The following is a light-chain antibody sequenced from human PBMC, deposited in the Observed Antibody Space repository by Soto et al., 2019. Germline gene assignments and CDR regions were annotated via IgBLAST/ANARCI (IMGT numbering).Light chain of an antibody. CDR2: GAS. CDR1: QSVRSN. J-gene: IGKJ5*01. CDR3: QQYNNWPIT. V-gene: IGKV3-15*01. Sequence: EVVMTQSPATLSVSPGERVTLSCRASQSVRSNLAWYQQKPGQSPRLLIYGASTRATGIPARFSGSGSGTEFTLTISSLQSEDFAVYYCQQYNNWPITFGQGTRLE.